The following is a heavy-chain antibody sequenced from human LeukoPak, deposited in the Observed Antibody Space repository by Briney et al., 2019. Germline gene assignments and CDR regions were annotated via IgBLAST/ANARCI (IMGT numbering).Heavy chain of an antibody. V-gene: IGHV4-39*07. D-gene: IGHD1-7*01. CDR2: LYYRET. CDR1: GDSISDTRYF. Sequence: PSETLSHTCTVSGDSISDTRYFWGFIRRSPGKGLEWIVSLYYRETFYNPSLKSRLTISSDTSKNQFSLRLTSLTAADTGVYYCARGRNWNYQSHFDYWGQGTLVTVSS. J-gene: IGHJ4*02. CDR3: ARGRNWNYQSHFDY.